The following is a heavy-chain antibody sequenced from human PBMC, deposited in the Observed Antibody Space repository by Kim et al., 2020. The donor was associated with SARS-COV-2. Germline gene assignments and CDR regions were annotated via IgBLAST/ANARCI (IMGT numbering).Heavy chain of an antibody. Sequence: ASVKVSCKASGYTFSTYDINWVRQATGQGLEWMGWMNPNSTNTGYAQKLQGRVTMTRNTTISTVYMELSSLRCEDTAVYYCARGPHANQYFQHWGQGTLVTVCS. J-gene: IGHJ1*01. CDR2: MNPNSTNT. D-gene: IGHD2-2*01. CDR1: GYTFSTYD. V-gene: IGHV1-8*01. CDR3: ARGPHANQYFQH.